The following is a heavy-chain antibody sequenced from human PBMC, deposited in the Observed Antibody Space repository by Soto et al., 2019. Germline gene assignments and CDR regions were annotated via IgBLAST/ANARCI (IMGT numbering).Heavy chain of an antibody. CDR1: GFTFSSYG. CDR3: AKGDRIAAAGHFDY. D-gene: IGHD6-13*01. J-gene: IGHJ4*02. V-gene: IGHV3-30*18. CDR2: TSYDGSNK. Sequence: QVQLVESGGGVVQPGRSLRLSCAASGFTFSSYGMHWVRQAPGKGLEWVAVTSYDGSNKYYADSVKGRLTISRDNSKNTLYLQINGLRVDDTAVYYCAKGDRIAAAGHFDYWGQGTLVTVSS.